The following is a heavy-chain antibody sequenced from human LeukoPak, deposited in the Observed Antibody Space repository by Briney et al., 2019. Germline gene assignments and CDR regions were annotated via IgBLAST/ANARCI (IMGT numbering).Heavy chain of an antibody. CDR2: IYYSGVT. Sequence: SETLSLTCTVSGGSISTNNFYWDWIRQPPGKGLEWIGNIYYSGVTYYNPSLKSRVTISVDTSKNQFSLTLSSVTAADTAVYYCARYSSSVGWFDPWGQGTLVAVSS. D-gene: IGHD6-13*01. CDR1: GGSISTNNFY. J-gene: IGHJ5*02. CDR3: ARYSSSVGWFDP. V-gene: IGHV4-39*01.